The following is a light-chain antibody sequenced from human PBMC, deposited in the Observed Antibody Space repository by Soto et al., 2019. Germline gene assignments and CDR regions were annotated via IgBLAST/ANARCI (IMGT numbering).Light chain of an antibody. Sequence: TQPPPSWSLSAGEEATLSCRASQSVSSNLAWYQQKPGQAPRLLIYGASTRATGIPARFSGSGSGTEFTLTISSLQPEDVATYYCQHYNSYSGAFGQGPKVYI. CDR2: GAS. CDR3: QHYNSYSGA. V-gene: IGKV3-15*01. J-gene: IGKJ1*01. CDR1: QSVSSN.